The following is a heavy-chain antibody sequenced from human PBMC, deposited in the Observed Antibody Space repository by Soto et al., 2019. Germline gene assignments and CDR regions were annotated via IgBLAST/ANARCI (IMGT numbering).Heavy chain of an antibody. D-gene: IGHD3-16*01. Sequence: ASVKVSCKASGYTVATHHMHWVRQAPGQGLEWMGIINPNDGGTLYAQKFQGRVTMTRDTSTSTVYVELSSLTSEDTAVYYCARVAYQSLDNWGQGTLVTVSS. CDR2: INPNDGGT. CDR1: GYTVATHH. J-gene: IGHJ4*02. V-gene: IGHV1-46*01. CDR3: ARVAYQSLDN.